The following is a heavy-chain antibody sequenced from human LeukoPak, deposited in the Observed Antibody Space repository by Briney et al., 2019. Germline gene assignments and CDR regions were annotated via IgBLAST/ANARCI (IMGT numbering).Heavy chain of an antibody. CDR3: ARLGYGNGRVNWFDP. CDR1: GGSISSSINY. Sequence: SETLSLTCTVSGGSISSSINYWAWIRQPPGKGLEWIATTKYGASTFYNPSLRSRVTISVDTSRNQFSLKVNSVTAADTAVYYCARLGYGNGRVNWFDPWGQGNLVTVSS. J-gene: IGHJ5*02. D-gene: IGHD5-18*01. CDR2: TKYGAST. V-gene: IGHV4-39*01.